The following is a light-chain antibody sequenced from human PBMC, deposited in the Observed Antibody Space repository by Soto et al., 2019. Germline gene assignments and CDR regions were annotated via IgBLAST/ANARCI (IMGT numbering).Light chain of an antibody. Sequence: DIQMPQSPSSLSASVGARVTITCQASQDITNYLNWYQQKPGKAPRLLLYDASSLETGVPSRFSGSGSGTDFTFTISSLQPEDIATYYCQHYDHLPITFGQGTRLEI. CDR3: QHYDHLPIT. J-gene: IGKJ5*01. CDR1: QDITNY. V-gene: IGKV1-33*01. CDR2: DAS.